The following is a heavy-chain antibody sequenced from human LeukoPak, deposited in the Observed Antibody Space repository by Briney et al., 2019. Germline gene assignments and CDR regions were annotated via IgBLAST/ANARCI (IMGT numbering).Heavy chain of an antibody. CDR1: GFTFSTYW. V-gene: IGHV3-7*01. Sequence: GGSLRLPCAASGFTFSTYWMSWVRQAPGKGREWVANINQDGSATNYVDSAKGRFIVSRDNAKNSVFLQMSSLRAEDTAVYYCAIAAGWEQAYWGQGTLVTVSS. J-gene: IGHJ4*02. CDR2: INQDGSAT. CDR3: AIAAGWEQAY. D-gene: IGHD1-26*01.